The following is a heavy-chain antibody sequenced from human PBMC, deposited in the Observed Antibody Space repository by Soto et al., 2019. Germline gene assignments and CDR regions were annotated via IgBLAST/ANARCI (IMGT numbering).Heavy chain of an antibody. J-gene: IGHJ4*02. CDR3: AVPGGYSYGPFDY. CDR1: GYTFTSYG. CDR2: IIPIFGTA. Sequence: SVKVSCKASGYTFTSYGISWVRQAPGQGLEWMGGIIPIFGTANYAQKFQGRVTITADESTSTAYMELSSLRSEDTAVYYCAVPGGYSYGPFDYWGQGTLVTVSS. D-gene: IGHD5-18*01. V-gene: IGHV1-69*13.